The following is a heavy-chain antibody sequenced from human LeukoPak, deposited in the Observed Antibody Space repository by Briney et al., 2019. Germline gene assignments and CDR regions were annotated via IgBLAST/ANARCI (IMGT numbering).Heavy chain of an antibody. CDR3: ARGLVVAATFRLYYYYMDV. D-gene: IGHD2-15*01. CDR1: GGSFSGYY. V-gene: IGHV4-34*01. CDR2: INHSGST. J-gene: IGHJ6*03. Sequence: SETLSLTCTVYGGSFSGYYWSWIRQPPGKGLEWIGEINHSGSTNYNPSLKSRVTISVDTSKNQFSLKLSSVTAADTAVYYCARGLVVAATFRLYYYYMDVWGKGTTVTVSS.